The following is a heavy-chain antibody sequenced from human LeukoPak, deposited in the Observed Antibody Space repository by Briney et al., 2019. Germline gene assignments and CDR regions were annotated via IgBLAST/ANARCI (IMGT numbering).Heavy chain of an antibody. CDR3: ARDYSSSSLDY. D-gene: IGHD6-6*01. CDR2: ISSSRYI. J-gene: IGHJ4*02. V-gene: IGHV3-21*01. Sequence: GGSLRLSCAASGFTFSSYSMNWVRQAPGKGLEWVSSISSSRYIYYADSVKGRFTISRDNAKNSLYLQMNSLRAEDTALYYCARDYSSSSLDYWGQGTLVTVSS. CDR1: GFTFSSYS.